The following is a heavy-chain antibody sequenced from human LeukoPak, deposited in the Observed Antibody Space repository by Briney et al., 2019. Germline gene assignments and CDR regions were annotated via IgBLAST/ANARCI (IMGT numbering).Heavy chain of an antibody. D-gene: IGHD6-13*01. Sequence: PGGSLRLSCAASGFTFSDYYMSWIRQAPGKGLEWVSYISSSGSTIYYADSVKGRFTISRDNAKNSLYLQMNSLRAEDTAVYYCARTSPRLEQQPIYWGQGTMVIVSS. J-gene: IGHJ3*01. CDR2: ISSSGSTI. CDR1: GFTFSDYY. V-gene: IGHV3-11*01. CDR3: ARTSPRLEQQPIY.